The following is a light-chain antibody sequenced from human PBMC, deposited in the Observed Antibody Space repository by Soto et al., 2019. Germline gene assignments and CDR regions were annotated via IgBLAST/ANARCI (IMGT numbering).Light chain of an antibody. CDR3: QQMGT. CDR2: AAS. J-gene: IGKJ1*01. Sequence: EIVLTQSPGTLSLSPGQRATLSCRASQNLRSSYLAWYQQKPGQAPRLLIYAASSRATGIPDRFSGSGSGTDFTLTISRLEPEDFAVYSCQQMGTFGQGTKVEVK. V-gene: IGKV3-20*01. CDR1: QNLRSSY.